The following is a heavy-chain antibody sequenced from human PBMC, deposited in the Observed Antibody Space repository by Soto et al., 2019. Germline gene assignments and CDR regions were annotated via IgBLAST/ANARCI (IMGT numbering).Heavy chain of an antibody. J-gene: IGHJ6*02. V-gene: IGHV3-23*01. Sequence: GGSLRLSCAASGFTFSNYAMSWVRQAPGEGLEWVSAIVGSGATTDYADAVKGRFTISRDNSKRTVYLQMNSLRAEDTAVYYCAKDGLGYCSSTSCYRHYYYGMDVWGQGTTVTVSS. CDR3: AKDGLGYCSSTSCYRHYYYGMDV. D-gene: IGHD2-2*02. CDR2: IVGSGATT. CDR1: GFTFSNYA.